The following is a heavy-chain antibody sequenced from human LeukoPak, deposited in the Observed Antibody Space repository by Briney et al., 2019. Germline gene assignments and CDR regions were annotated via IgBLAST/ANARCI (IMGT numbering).Heavy chain of an antibody. D-gene: IGHD3-22*01. Sequence: SETLSLTCTVSGGSISSGDYYWSWIRQPAGKGLEWIGRTYTSGSTNYNPSLKSRVTISVDTSKNQFSLKLSSVTAADTAVYYCARERTSYYYDSSGYMYFDYWGQGTLVTVSS. CDR3: ARERTSYYYDSSGYMYFDY. V-gene: IGHV4-61*02. CDR2: TYTSGST. J-gene: IGHJ4*02. CDR1: GGSISSGDYY.